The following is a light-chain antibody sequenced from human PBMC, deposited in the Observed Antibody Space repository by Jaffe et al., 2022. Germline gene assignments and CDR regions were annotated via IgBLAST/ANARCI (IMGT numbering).Light chain of an antibody. CDR3: QQYYSYPLT. Sequence: DIQMTQSPSTLSASIGDRVTITCRASQSISNWLAWYQQKPGKAPNLLIYKASDLESGVPSRFSVSGSGTEFTLTISSLRPADFATYYCQQYYSYPLTFGGGTKVEIK. CDR2: KAS. V-gene: IGKV1-5*03. CDR1: QSISNW. J-gene: IGKJ4*01.